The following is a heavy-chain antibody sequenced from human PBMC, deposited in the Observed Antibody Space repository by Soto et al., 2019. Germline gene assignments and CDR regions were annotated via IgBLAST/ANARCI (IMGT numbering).Heavy chain of an antibody. CDR3: ARDSGETTLDY. J-gene: IGHJ4*02. CDR1: GFTFSSYA. D-gene: IGHD1-26*01. Sequence: QVQLVESGGGVVQPGRSLRLSCAASGFTFSSYAMHWVRQAPGKGLEWVAVISYDGSNKYYADSVKGRFTISRDNSKNTLDLQMNSLRAEDTAVYYCARDSGETTLDYWGQGTLVTVSS. CDR2: ISYDGSNK. V-gene: IGHV3-30-3*01.